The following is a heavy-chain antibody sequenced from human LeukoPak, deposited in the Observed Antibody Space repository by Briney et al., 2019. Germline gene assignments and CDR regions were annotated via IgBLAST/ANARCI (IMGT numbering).Heavy chain of an antibody. Sequence: KTSETLSLTCTVSGGSISSYYWSWIRQPPGKGLEWIGYIYYSGSTNYNPSLKSRVTISVDTSKNQFSLKLSSMTAADTAVYYCARLPSKWGSDAFDNWGQGTMVTVSS. D-gene: IGHD7-27*01. CDR1: GGSISSYY. V-gene: IGHV4-59*08. CDR2: IYYSGST. J-gene: IGHJ3*02. CDR3: ARLPSKWGSDAFDN.